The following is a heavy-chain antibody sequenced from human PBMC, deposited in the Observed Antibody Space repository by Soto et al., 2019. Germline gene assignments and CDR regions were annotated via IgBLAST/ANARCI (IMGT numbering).Heavy chain of an antibody. J-gene: IGHJ4*02. Sequence: QVQLQQWGAGLLKPSQTLSLTCTVSGGSISSGGYYWSWIRQHPGKGLEWIGYIYYSGSTYYNPSLKSRVTISVDTSKNQFSLKLSSVTAADTAVYYCARGGGGNRVLGYWGQGTLVTVSS. CDR3: ARGGGGNRVLGY. CDR2: IYYSGST. V-gene: IGHV4-31*03. CDR1: GGSISSGGYY. D-gene: IGHD2-15*01.